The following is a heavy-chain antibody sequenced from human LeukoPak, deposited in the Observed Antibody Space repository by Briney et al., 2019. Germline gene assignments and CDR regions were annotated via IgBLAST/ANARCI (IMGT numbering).Heavy chain of an antibody. Sequence: ASVKVSCKASGHTFTSYAMHWVRQAPGQRLEWLGWINAGNGNTKYAQKLQGRVTMTRDTSISTAYMALSRLRSDDTAVYYCASITGSGSYSNWFDPWGQGTLVTVSS. J-gene: IGHJ5*02. CDR3: ASITGSGSYSNWFDP. V-gene: IGHV1-3*01. D-gene: IGHD3-10*01. CDR2: INAGNGNT. CDR1: GHTFTSYA.